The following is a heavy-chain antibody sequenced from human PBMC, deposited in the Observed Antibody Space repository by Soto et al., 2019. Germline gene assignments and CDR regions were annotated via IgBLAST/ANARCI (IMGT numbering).Heavy chain of an antibody. CDR3: ARDARDWAARHFDY. CDR1: GFTFSSYS. D-gene: IGHD6-6*01. V-gene: IGHV3-21*01. CDR2: ISSSSSYI. J-gene: IGHJ4*02. Sequence: EVQLVESGGGLVKPGGSLRLSCAASGFTFSSYSMNWVRQAPGKGLEWVSSISSSSSYIYYADSVKDRFTISRDNAKNSLYLQMNSLRAEDTAVYYCARDARDWAARHFDYWGQGTLVTVSS.